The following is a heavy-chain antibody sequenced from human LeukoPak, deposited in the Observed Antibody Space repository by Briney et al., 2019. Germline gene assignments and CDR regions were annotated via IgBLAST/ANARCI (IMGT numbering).Heavy chain of an antibody. CDR3: ARDQSGYFDL. CDR1: GGPFSRYG. V-gene: IGHV1-69*05. Sequence: ASVKVSCKASGGPFSRYGISWVRQAPGQGLEWMGGIIPIFGTANYAQKFQGRVTITTDESTSTAYMELSSLRSEDTAVYYCARDQSGYFDLWGRGTLVTVSS. J-gene: IGHJ2*01. CDR2: IIPIFGTA.